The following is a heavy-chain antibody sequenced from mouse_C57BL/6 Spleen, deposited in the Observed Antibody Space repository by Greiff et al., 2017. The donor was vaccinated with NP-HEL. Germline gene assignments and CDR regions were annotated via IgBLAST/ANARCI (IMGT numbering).Heavy chain of an antibody. Sequence: QVQLKESGAELARPGASVKLSCKASGYTFTSYGISWVKQRTGQGLEWIGEIYPRSGNTYYNEKFKGKATLTADKSSSTAYLELSSLTSEDSAVYFCARSRHYGNTPYAMDYWGKGTSVTVSS. CDR3: ARSRHYGNTPYAMDY. CDR2: IYPRSGNT. V-gene: IGHV1-81*01. CDR1: GYTFTSYG. J-gene: IGHJ4*01. D-gene: IGHD2-1*01.